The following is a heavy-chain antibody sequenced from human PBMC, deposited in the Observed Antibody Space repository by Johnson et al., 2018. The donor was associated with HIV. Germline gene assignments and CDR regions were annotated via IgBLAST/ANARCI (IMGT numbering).Heavy chain of an antibody. V-gene: IGHV3-30-3*01. CDR2: IAYDGSNK. D-gene: IGHD4-23*01. CDR1: GFTFSSFA. J-gene: IGHJ3*02. Sequence: VQLVESGGGLVQPGKSLRLSCVASGFTFSSFALNWVRQAPGKGLEWMAVIAYDGSNKYYADSVKGRFTISRDNSKNTLYLQMNSRRAEDTAVYYYARDSATNDYGGKGDAFDIWGQGTMVTVSS. CDR3: ARDSATNDYGGKGDAFDI.